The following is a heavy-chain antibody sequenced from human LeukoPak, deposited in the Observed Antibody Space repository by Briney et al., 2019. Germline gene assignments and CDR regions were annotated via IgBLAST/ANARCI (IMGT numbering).Heavy chain of an antibody. CDR2: IYRDGST. J-gene: IGHJ4*02. V-gene: IGHV4-39*07. CDR1: GDSISSTSCY. CDR3: ARGLNSSYDYLPFDY. Sequence: SETLSLTCTVSGDSISSTSCYWGWIRQPPGQGLEWIGNIYRDGSTWYNPSLESRVSLSIDTSRNEFSLKLTSVTAADRAVYYCARGLNSSYDYLPFDYWSQGTLVTVSS. D-gene: IGHD5-12*01.